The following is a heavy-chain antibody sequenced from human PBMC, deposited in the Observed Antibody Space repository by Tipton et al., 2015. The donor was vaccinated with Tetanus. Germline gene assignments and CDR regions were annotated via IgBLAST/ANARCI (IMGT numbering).Heavy chain of an antibody. V-gene: IGHV3-23*01. CDR2: VVGNGDT. CDR3: AKEITNVRKPLFDD. CDR1: GFTFTNYA. D-gene: IGHD1-14*01. J-gene: IGHJ2*01. Sequence: SLRLSCAASGFTFTNYAMSWVRQAPGKGLEWVAGVVGNGDTYYADSVKGRFTISRDNSKRTLSLQLNSLRAGDTAVYFCAKEITNVRKPLFDDWGRGSLVSVSS.